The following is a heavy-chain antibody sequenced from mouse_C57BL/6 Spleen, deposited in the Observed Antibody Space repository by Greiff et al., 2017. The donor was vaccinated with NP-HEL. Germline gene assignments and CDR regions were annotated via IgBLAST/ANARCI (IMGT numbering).Heavy chain of an antibody. V-gene: IGHV3-1*01. CDR1: GYSITSGYD. CDR2: ISYSGST. CDR3: ARETTGKYFDV. D-gene: IGHD1-1*01. Sequence: VQLKESGPGMVKPSQSLSLTCTVTGYSITSGYDWHWIRHFPGNKLEWMGYISYSGSTNYNPSLKSRISITHDTSKNHFFLKLNSVTTEDTATYYCARETTGKYFDVWGTGTTVTVSS. J-gene: IGHJ1*03.